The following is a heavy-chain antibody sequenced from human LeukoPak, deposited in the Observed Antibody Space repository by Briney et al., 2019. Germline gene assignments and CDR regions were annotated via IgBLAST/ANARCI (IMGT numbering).Heavy chain of an antibody. V-gene: IGHV3-48*01. CDR2: ITSSSSTI. J-gene: IGHJ4*02. CDR1: GFTFSSYS. D-gene: IGHD3-22*01. CDR3: AKGYYYDSGGYYPYFDY. Sequence: PGGSLRLSCAASGFTFSSYSMNWVRQAPGKGLEWVSYITSSSSTIHYADSVKGRFTVSRDNSKNTLYLQMTSLRAEDTAVYYCAKGYYYDSGGYYPYFDYWGQGTLVTVSS.